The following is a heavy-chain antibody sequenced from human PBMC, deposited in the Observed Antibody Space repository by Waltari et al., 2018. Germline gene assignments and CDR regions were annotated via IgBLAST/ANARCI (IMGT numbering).Heavy chain of an antibody. CDR2: FDPEDGET. CDR3: ATACGGSCYWGWGMDV. Sequence: QVQLVQSGAEVKKPGASVKVSCKASGYTFTSYGISWVRQAPGQGLEWMGGFDPEDGETIYAQKFQGRVTMTEDTSTDTAYMELSSLRSEDTAVYYCATACGGSCYWGWGMDVWGQGTTVTVSS. CDR1: GYTFTSYG. D-gene: IGHD2-15*01. V-gene: IGHV1-24*01. J-gene: IGHJ6*02.